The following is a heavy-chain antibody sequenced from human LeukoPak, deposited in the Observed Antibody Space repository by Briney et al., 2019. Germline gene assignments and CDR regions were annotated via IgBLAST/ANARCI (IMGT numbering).Heavy chain of an antibody. V-gene: IGHV1-69*04. CDR3: ARDATYDSSGYSPSYYYGMDV. J-gene: IGHJ6*02. D-gene: IGHD3-22*01. Sequence: SVKVSCEASGGTFSSYAISWVRQAPGQGLEWMGRIIPILGIANYAQKFQGRVTITADKSTSTAYMGLSSLRSEDTAVYYCARDATYDSSGYSPSYYYGMDVWGQGTTVTVSS. CDR2: IIPILGIA. CDR1: GGTFSSYA.